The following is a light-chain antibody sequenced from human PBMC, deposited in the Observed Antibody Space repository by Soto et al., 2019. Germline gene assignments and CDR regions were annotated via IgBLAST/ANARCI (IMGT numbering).Light chain of an antibody. CDR2: GAS. J-gene: IGKJ4*01. Sequence: EIVMTQSPATLSVSPGERATLSCSASQSISSKLAWYQQKPGQAPRLLIYGASTRATGIPARFSGSGSGTEFTLTITSLQSEDFAVYYCQEYNNWHPITFGGGTKVEIK. V-gene: IGKV3-15*01. CDR1: QSISSK. CDR3: QEYNNWHPIT.